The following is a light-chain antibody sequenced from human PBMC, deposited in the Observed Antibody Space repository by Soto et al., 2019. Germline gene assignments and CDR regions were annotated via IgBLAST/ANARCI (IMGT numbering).Light chain of an antibody. Sequence: DVQLTQSPSTQSASVGDRVTITCRASQSVSSWLAWYQAKPGKAPNLLIYKASTLESGVPSRFSGSGSGTEFTLTISSLQPDDFATYYCQQYRSYSWTFGQGTKVEI. J-gene: IGKJ1*01. V-gene: IGKV1-5*03. CDR2: KAS. CDR3: QQYRSYSWT. CDR1: QSVSSW.